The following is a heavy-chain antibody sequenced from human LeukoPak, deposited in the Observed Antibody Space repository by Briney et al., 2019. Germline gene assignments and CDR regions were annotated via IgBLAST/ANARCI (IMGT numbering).Heavy chain of an antibody. Sequence: GESLKISCKASGYSFATYWIAWVRQMPGKGLEWMGIIYPGDSDTRYSPSFEGQVTVSVDKSITTAYLQWSSLKASDTAMYYCARRYYGDYLDFFDYWGQGTLVTVSP. CDR3: ARRYYGDYLDFFDY. V-gene: IGHV5-51*01. CDR1: GYSFATYW. D-gene: IGHD4-17*01. CDR2: IYPGDSDT. J-gene: IGHJ4*01.